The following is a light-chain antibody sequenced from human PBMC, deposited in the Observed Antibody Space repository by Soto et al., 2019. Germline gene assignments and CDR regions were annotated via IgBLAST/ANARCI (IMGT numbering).Light chain of an antibody. V-gene: IGLV2-14*03. CDR2: DVS. Sequence: QSVLAQPASVSVSSGQSITISCTGTSSDVGRYNYVSWFQQHPGKVPKLIIYDVSNWPSGVSDRFSGSKSGNTASLTISGLHPEDEADYYCSSFTSSSTFVFGTGTKVTVL. CDR3: SSFTSSSTFV. CDR1: SSDVGRYNY. J-gene: IGLJ1*01.